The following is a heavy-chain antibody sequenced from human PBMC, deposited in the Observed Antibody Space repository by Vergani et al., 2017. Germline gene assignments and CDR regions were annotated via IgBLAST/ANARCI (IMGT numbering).Heavy chain of an antibody. CDR3: ARGYCSGGRCYSFWREIVVPFDP. CDR2: LGPDNGNM. V-gene: IGHV1-18*01. Sequence: LLVQSGSEVKNPGASVRVTCKASGYNFANYGIAWVRQAPGQGLEWMGWLGPDNGNMKYAQKFQGRLTMTTDTSTNTAFLELRSLRSEDTAVYYCARGYCSGGRCYSFWREIVVPFDPWGQGTLVTVSS. J-gene: IGHJ5*02. CDR1: GYNFANYG. D-gene: IGHD2-15*01.